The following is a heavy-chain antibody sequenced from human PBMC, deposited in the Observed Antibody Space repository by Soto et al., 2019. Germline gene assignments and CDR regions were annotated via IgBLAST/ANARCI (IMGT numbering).Heavy chain of an antibody. Sequence: SVKVSCKASGGTFSSYAISWVRQAPGQGLEWMGGIIPIFGTANYAQKFQGRVTITADESTSTAYMELSSLRSEDTAAYYCARVVDPDRTARLRRLPDLYYYYYGMDVWGQGTTVTVSS. CDR2: IIPIFGTA. CDR1: GGTFSSYA. D-gene: IGHD6-6*01. CDR3: ARVVDPDRTARLRRLPDLYYYYYGMDV. V-gene: IGHV1-69*13. J-gene: IGHJ6*02.